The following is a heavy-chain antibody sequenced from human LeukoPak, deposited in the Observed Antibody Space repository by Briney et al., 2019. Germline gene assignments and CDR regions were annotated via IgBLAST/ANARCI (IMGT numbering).Heavy chain of an antibody. CDR2: IWYDGSNK. Sequence: GGSLRLSCAASGFTFSSYGMHWVRQAPGKGLEWVAVIWYDGSNKYYADSVKGRSTISRDNSKNTLYLQMNSLRAEDTAVYYCAREWIAAAGSSYYYYYYGMDVWGQGTTVTVSS. CDR1: GFTFSSYG. D-gene: IGHD6-13*01. CDR3: AREWIAAAGSSYYYYYYGMDV. V-gene: IGHV3-33*01. J-gene: IGHJ6*02.